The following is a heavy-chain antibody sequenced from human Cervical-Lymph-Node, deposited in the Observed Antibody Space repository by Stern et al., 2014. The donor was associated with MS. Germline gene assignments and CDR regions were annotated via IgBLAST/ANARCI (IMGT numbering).Heavy chain of an antibody. CDR1: GYTFTSDD. Sequence: VQLVQSGAEVKKPGASVKVSCKTSGYTFTSDDINWVRQASGQGLEWMGWMNPASGDTGYAQKFKGRLTITRDTSISTAYMELTTLRSEDTAVYYCTKAWDSWGQGTLVIVSS. CDR3: TKAWDS. V-gene: IGHV1-8*03. J-gene: IGHJ4*02. CDR2: MNPASGDT.